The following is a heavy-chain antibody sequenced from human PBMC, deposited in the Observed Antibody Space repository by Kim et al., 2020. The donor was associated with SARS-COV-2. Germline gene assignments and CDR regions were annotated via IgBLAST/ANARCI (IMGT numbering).Heavy chain of an antibody. D-gene: IGHD3-10*01. CDR1: GGSITSGGYY. V-gene: IGHV4-31*03. J-gene: IGHJ4*02. Sequence: SETLSLTCNVSGGSITSGGYYWTWIRQHPRKGLEWIGYMYYTGSTYYHPSLKSRVAISMDPFQNQFSLKLSSVTAADTAVYHCARRPSYGSGGYVFYLWGQGTLDSVS. CDR3: ARRPSYGSGGYVFYL. CDR2: MYYTGST.